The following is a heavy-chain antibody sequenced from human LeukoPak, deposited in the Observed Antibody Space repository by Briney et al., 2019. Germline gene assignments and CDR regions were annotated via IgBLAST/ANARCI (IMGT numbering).Heavy chain of an antibody. Sequence: PGGSLRLSCAASGFTVSSSSMSWVRQAPGKGLEWVSIIYSGGNTYYADSVKGRFTISRDTSKNTLYLQMNSLRAADTAVYYCVKSGYNRFDYWGQGALVTVSS. D-gene: IGHD5-24*01. V-gene: IGHV3-53*01. CDR3: VKSGYNRFDY. CDR2: IYSGGNT. J-gene: IGHJ4*02. CDR1: GFTVSSSS.